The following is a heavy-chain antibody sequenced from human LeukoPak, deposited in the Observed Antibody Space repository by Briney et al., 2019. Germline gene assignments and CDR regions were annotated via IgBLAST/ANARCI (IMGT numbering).Heavy chain of an antibody. CDR1: GGSISSYY. V-gene: IGHV4-59*01. CDR2: IYYSGST. J-gene: IGHJ5*02. CDR3: ARDLGFGELTNWFDP. Sequence: SETLSLTCTVSGGSISSYYWSWIRQPPGKGLEWIGYIYYSGSTNYNPSLKSRVTISVDTSKNQFSLKLSSVPAADTAVYYCARDLGFGELTNWFDPWGQGTLVTVSS. D-gene: IGHD3-10*01.